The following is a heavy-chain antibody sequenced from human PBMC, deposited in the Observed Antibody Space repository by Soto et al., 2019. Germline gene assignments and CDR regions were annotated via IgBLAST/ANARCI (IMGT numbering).Heavy chain of an antibody. CDR1: GGSISSGGYY. V-gene: IGHV4-30-4*08. CDR3: ARARGVTIGDDAFDI. CDR2: IYYSGST. J-gene: IGHJ3*02. D-gene: IGHD4-17*01. Sequence: SETLSLTCTVSGGSISSGGYYWSWIRQHPGKGLEWIGYIYYSGSTYYNPSLKSRVTISVDTSKNQFSLKLSSVTAADTAVYYCARARGVTIGDDAFDIWGQGTMVTVSS.